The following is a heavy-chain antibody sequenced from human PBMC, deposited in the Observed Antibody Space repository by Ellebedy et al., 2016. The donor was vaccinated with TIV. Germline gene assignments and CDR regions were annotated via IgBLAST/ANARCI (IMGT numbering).Heavy chain of an antibody. V-gene: IGHV3-30*03. CDR1: GFIFSSYG. CDR2: IAYDGSNR. Sequence: PGGSLRLSCAASGFIFSSYGMHWVRQAPGKGLEWVAVIAYDGSNRYYADSVKGRFTISRDNSKNTLYLQMNSLRTEDTAVYFCATGVGGYGIPDYWGQGTLVTVSS. D-gene: IGHD5-18*01. CDR3: ATGVGGYGIPDY. J-gene: IGHJ4*02.